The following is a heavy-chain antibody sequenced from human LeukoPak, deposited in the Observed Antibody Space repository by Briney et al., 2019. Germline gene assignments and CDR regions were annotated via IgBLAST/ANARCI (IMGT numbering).Heavy chain of an antibody. V-gene: IGHV1-18*01. D-gene: IGHD3-9*01. CDR1: GYTFTSYG. Sequence: ASVKVSCKASGYTFTSYGISWVRQAPGQGLEWMGWISAYNGNTHYAQKLQGRVTMTTDTSKSTAYMELRSLRSDDTAVYYWARDGDGILTGYYTPPYYYGMDVWGQGTTVTVSS. J-gene: IGHJ6*02. CDR3: ARDGDGILTGYYTPPYYYGMDV. CDR2: ISAYNGNT.